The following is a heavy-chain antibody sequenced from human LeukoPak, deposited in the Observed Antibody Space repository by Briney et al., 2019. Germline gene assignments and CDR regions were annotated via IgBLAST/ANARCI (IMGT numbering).Heavy chain of an antibody. J-gene: IGHJ4*02. CDR1: GFSFSSYA. V-gene: IGHV3-23*01. Sequence: PGGSLRLSCAASGFSFSSYAMTWVRQAPGKGLEWVSVISDSGGSTYYAESVKGRFTLSRDNSKNTLYLQMNSLRAEDTAVYYCAKITHIGVGAPFDSWGQGTLVTVSS. CDR3: AKITHIGVGAPFDS. D-gene: IGHD2-2*01. CDR2: ISDSGGST.